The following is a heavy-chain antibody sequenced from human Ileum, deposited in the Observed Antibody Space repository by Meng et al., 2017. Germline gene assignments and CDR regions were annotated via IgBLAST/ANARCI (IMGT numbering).Heavy chain of an antibody. V-gene: IGHV4-39*01. CDR2: ICYSGNT. D-gene: IGHD7-27*01. J-gene: IGHJ4*02. CDR3: ARRTGEVDLLDY. CDR1: GGSISSSSHC. Sequence: QLQLQESGPGLVKPSETLSRMCTVSGGSISSSSHCCDWILQPPGKGLEWIGSICYSGNTYYNPSLKSRVSMSVDTSKKQISLKLNSVTAADTAVYYCARRTGEVDLLDYWGQGTLVTVSS.